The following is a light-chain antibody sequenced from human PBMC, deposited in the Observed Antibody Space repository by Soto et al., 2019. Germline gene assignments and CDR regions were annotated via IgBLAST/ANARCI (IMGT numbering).Light chain of an antibody. V-gene: IGLV1-47*02. CDR1: TPNIGSNY. CDR2: SNH. Sequence: QSGLTQPPSASGTPGQRVIISCSGKTPNIGSNYVYWYQALPGTAPKLFIHSNHQRPSGVPDRFSGSKYGTSASLAISGLRSEDEADYYCAAWDDDMNGFVFGTGTKLTVL. J-gene: IGLJ1*01. CDR3: AAWDDDMNGFV.